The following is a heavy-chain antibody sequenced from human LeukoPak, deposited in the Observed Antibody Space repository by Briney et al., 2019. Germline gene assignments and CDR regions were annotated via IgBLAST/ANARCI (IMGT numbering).Heavy chain of an antibody. CDR2: IWYDGSNK. V-gene: IGHV3-33*01. D-gene: IGHD6-19*01. Sequence: PGGSLRLSCAASGFTFSSYDMHWVRQAPGKGLEWVAVIWYDGSNKYYADSVKGRFTISRDNSKNTLYLQMNSLRAEDTAVYYCARGMGIMAVAGRRWFDPWGQGTLVTVSS. CDR1: GFTFSSYD. J-gene: IGHJ5*02. CDR3: ARGMGIMAVAGRRWFDP.